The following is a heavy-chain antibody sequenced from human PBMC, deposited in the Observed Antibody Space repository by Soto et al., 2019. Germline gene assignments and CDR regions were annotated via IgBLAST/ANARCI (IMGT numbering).Heavy chain of an antibody. CDR1: GGSFSGYY. D-gene: IGHD1-26*01. Sequence: SETLSLTCAVYGGSFSGYYWSWIRQHPGKGLEWIGYINHSGSTNYNPSLKSRVTISVDTSKNQFSLKLSSVTAADTAVYYCARESGSYQFDPWGQGILVTVSS. CDR3: ARESGSYQFDP. CDR2: INHSGST. V-gene: IGHV4-34*01. J-gene: IGHJ5*02.